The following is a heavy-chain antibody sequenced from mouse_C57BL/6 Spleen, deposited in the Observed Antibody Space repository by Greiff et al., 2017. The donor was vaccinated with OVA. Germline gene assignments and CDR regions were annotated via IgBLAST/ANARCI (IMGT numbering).Heavy chain of an antibody. CDR2: ISYDGSN. J-gene: IGHJ2*01. CDR1: GYSITSGYY. D-gene: IGHD3-2*02. V-gene: IGHV3-6*01. CDR3: ARDSSGWDY. Sequence: DVKLQESGPGLVKPSQSLSLTCSVTGYSITSGYYWNWIRQFPGNKLEWMGYISYDGSNNYNPSLKNRISITRDTSKNQFFLKLNSVTTEDTATYYCARDSSGWDYWGQGTTLTVSS.